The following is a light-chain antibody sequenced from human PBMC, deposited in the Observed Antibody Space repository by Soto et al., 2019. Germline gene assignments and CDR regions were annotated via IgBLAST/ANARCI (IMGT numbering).Light chain of an antibody. CDR1: QGIRTY. CDR3: QQEEIYPRT. V-gene: IGKV1-16*02. J-gene: IGKJ1*01. Sequence: DIQMTQSPSSLSASVGVRVTITCRASQGIRTYLALFQQKPGKAPKCLIYATFKLQSGVQSKFSGRGTGTEFNLPSSSLQPEDVANYYGQQEEIYPRTFGQGTKVEIK. CDR2: ATF.